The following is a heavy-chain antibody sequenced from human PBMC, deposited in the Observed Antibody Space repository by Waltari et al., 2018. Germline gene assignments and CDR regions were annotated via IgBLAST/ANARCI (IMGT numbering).Heavy chain of an antibody. J-gene: IGHJ3*01. CDR1: GYTFTGHY. D-gene: IGHD3-10*01. CDR3: ARGGPITVVRGDYGAFDV. CDR2: IKSDSGGT. Sequence: QVQLVQSGAEVERPGASVKVSCKASGYTFTGHYLHWVRQAPGPGLEWMGYIKSDSGGTNYAQKFQGRVAMTGDTSITTVYMELNNLRSDDTALYYCARGGPITVVRGDYGAFDVWGQGTMITVSS. V-gene: IGHV1-2*02.